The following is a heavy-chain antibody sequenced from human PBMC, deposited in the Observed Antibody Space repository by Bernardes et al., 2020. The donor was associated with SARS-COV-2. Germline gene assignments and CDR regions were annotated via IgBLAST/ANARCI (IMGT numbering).Heavy chain of an antibody. D-gene: IGHD3-3*01. CDR3: AKREYYDFWSGPIDY. V-gene: IGHV3-23*01. CDR1: GFTFSSYA. Sequence: GGSLRLSRAASGFTFSSYAMNWVRQAPGKGLEWVSAISGSGGSTYYADSVRGRFTISRDNSKNTLYLQMNSQRAEDTAVYYCAKREYYDFWSGPIDYWGQGTMLSVSS. CDR2: ISGSGGST. J-gene: IGHJ3*01.